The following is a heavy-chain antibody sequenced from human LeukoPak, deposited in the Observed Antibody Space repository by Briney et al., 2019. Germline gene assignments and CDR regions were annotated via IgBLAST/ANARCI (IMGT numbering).Heavy chain of an antibody. Sequence: SVKVSCKASGCTFSSYAISWVRQAPGQGLEWMGRIIAILGIANYAQKFQGRFTITTDKSTSTAYMELNSLRTEDTAVYYCARSGSSGYNEGYWGQGTLVTVSS. CDR1: GCTFSSYA. D-gene: IGHD3-22*01. V-gene: IGHV1-69*04. CDR3: ARSGSSGYNEGY. CDR2: IIAILGIA. J-gene: IGHJ4*02.